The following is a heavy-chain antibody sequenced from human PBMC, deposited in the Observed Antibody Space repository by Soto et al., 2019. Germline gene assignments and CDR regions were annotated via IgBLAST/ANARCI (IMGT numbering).Heavy chain of an antibody. Sequence: QVQLVESGGGVVQPGRSLRLSCAASGFTFSSYAMHWVRQAPGKGLVWVAVISYDGSNKYYADSVKGRFTISRDNSKNTLYLQMNSLRAEDTAVYYCARDASYYYDSSGYYFDYWGQGTLVTVSS. J-gene: IGHJ4*02. D-gene: IGHD3-22*01. CDR3: ARDASYYYDSSGYYFDY. CDR1: GFTFSSYA. V-gene: IGHV3-30-3*01. CDR2: ISYDGSNK.